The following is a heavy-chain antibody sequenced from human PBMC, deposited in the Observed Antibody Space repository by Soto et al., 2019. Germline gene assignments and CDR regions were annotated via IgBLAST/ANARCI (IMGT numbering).Heavy chain of an antibody. CDR2: ISGSGGST. V-gene: IGHV3-23*01. J-gene: IGHJ3*02. Sequence: GGSLRLSCAASGFTFSSYAMSWVRQAPGKGLEWVSAISGSGGSTYYADSVKGRFTISRDNSKNTLYLQMNSLRAEDTAVYYCAKDLYTAVAGLKWVDAFDIWGQGTMVTVSS. CDR1: GFTFSSYA. CDR3: AKDLYTAVAGLKWVDAFDI. D-gene: IGHD6-19*01.